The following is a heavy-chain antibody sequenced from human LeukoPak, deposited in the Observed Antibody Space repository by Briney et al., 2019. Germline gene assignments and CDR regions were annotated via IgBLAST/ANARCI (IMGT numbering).Heavy chain of an antibody. CDR2: IIPIFGTA. Sequence: ASVEVSCKASGGTFSSYAISWVRQAPGQGLEWMGGIIPIFGTANYAQKFQGRVTITTDESTSTAYMELSSLRSEDTAVYYCARDSHKRAPHNYYYYYYMDVWGKGTTVTVSS. V-gene: IGHV1-69*05. J-gene: IGHJ6*03. CDR3: ARDSHKRAPHNYYYYYYMDV. CDR1: GGTFSSYA.